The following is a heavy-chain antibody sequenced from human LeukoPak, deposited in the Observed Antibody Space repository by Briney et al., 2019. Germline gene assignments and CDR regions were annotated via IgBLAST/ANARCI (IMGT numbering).Heavy chain of an antibody. CDR2: ISGSGGST. J-gene: IGHJ4*02. CDR3: AKGGKLLWFGEPSKSLDY. CDR1: GFTFSSYA. D-gene: IGHD3-10*01. Sequence: GGSLRLSCAASGFTFSSYAMSWVRQAPGKGLEWVSAISGSGGSTYYADSVKGRFTISRDNSKNTLYLQMNSLRAEDTAVYYCAKGGKLLWFGEPSKSLDYWGQGTLVTVSS. V-gene: IGHV3-23*01.